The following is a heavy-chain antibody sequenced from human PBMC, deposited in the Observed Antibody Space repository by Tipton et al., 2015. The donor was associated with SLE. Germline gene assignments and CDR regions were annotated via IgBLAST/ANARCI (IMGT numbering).Heavy chain of an antibody. V-gene: IGHV3-30*14. CDR2: VSKEGGNT. CDR3: ARDRDGFNSWGFDS. J-gene: IGHJ4*02. D-gene: IGHD5-24*01. Sequence: SLRLSCAASGFIFSTYPLHWVRQSPGKGLEWVAVVSKEGGNTHYAESVKGRFTISRDDSKNTVFLQMNSLRAEDTAVYYCARDRDGFNSWGFDSWGQGTLVTVSS. CDR1: GFIFSTYP.